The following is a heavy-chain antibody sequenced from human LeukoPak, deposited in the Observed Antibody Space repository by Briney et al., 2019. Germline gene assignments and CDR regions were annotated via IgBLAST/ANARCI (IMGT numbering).Heavy chain of an antibody. J-gene: IGHJ2*01. CDR2: ISSSGSTI. CDR3: ARGRGWRYWYFDL. CDR1: GFTFSDYY. V-gene: IGHV3-11*01. Sequence: GGSLRLSCAASGFTFSDYYMSWIRQAPGKGLEWVSYISSSGSTIYYADSVKGRFTISMDNAKNSLYLQMNSLRAGDTAMYYCARGRGWRYWYFDLWGRGTLVTVSS. D-gene: IGHD3-10*01.